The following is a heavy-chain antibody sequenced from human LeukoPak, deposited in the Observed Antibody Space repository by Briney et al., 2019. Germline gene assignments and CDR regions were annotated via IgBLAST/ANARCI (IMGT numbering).Heavy chain of an antibody. CDR1: GCSISSYY. V-gene: IGHV4-59*01. Sequence: SETLSLTCTVSGCSISSYYWSWIRQPPGKGLEWIGYIYYSGSTNYNPSLKSRGTISVDTSKNQFSLKLSSVTAADTAVYYCAREGMKPGWFDPWGQGTLVTVSS. CDR2: IYYSGST. CDR3: AREGMKPGWFDP. J-gene: IGHJ5*02. D-gene: IGHD3-10*01.